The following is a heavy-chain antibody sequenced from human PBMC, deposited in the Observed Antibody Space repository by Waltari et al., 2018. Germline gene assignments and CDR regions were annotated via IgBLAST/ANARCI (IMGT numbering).Heavy chain of an antibody. Sequence: QLHLQESGPGLVKPSETLSLTCSVSGGSITSSRHYWGWNRQPPGKGLEWTGTISYSGATYYNPSLRSRVTISLDTSKNQFSLKLNSVTAADTAVYYCATYVGASVGTAAFDVWGQGTMVTASS. J-gene: IGHJ3*01. CDR2: ISYSGAT. CDR3: ATYVGASVGTAAFDV. V-gene: IGHV4-39*01. CDR1: GGSITSSRHY. D-gene: IGHD3-10*02.